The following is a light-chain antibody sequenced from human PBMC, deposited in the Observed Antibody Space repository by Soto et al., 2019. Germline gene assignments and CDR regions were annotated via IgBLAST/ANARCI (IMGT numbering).Light chain of an antibody. Sequence: QPVLTQPPSASGTPGQRVTISCSGSSSNIGINTVNWFQQLPGTAPKLLIYSNNHRPSGVPERFSGSKSGTSASLAISGLQSEDEADYYCAAWDDSLKGVVFGGGTKLTVL. CDR3: AAWDDSLKGVV. CDR2: SNN. CDR1: SSNIGINT. V-gene: IGLV1-44*01. J-gene: IGLJ2*01.